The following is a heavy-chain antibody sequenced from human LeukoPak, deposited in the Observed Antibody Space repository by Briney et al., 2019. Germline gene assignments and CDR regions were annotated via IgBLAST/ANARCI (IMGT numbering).Heavy chain of an antibody. CDR3: ARLLVVVPAAISLDY. CDR2: MNPNSGNT. Sequence: ASVKVSCKASGYTFTSYDINWVRQATGQGLEWMGWMNPNSGNTGYAQKFQGRVTITRNTSISTAYMELSSLRSDDTAVYYCARLLVVVPAAISLDYWGQGTLVTVSS. J-gene: IGHJ4*02. D-gene: IGHD2-2*01. CDR1: GYTFTSYD. V-gene: IGHV1-8*03.